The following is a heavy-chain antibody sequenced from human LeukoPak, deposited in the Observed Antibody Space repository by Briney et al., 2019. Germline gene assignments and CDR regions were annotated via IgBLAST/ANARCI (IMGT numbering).Heavy chain of an antibody. Sequence: SETLSLTCTVSGGSISSGSYYWSWIRQPAGKGLEWIGRIYTGGSTNYNPSLKSRVTISVDTSKNQFSLKLRSVTAADTAVYYCASELAGIFDYWGQGTLVTVSS. V-gene: IGHV4-61*02. CDR1: GGSISSGSYY. D-gene: IGHD3-10*01. J-gene: IGHJ4*02. CDR2: IYTGGST. CDR3: ASELAGIFDY.